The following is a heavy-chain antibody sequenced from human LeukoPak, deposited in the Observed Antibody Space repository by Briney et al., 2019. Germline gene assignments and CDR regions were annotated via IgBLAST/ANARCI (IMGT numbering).Heavy chain of an antibody. V-gene: IGHV4-4*07. CDR1: GGSISCYY. CDR2: IYTSGST. Sequence: SETLSLTCTVSGGSISCYYWSWIRQPAGKGLEWIGRIYTSGSTNYNPSLKSRVTMSVDTSKNQFSLKLSSVTAADTAVYYCARVKYNSGSYYFYFDYWGQGTLVTVSS. D-gene: IGHD1-26*01. J-gene: IGHJ4*02. CDR3: ARVKYNSGSYYFYFDY.